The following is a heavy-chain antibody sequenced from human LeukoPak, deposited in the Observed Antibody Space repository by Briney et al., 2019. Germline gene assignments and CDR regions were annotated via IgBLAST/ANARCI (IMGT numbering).Heavy chain of an antibody. CDR3: ARGQEQQLAEPNNWFDP. Sequence: PSETLSLTCAVYGGSFSGYYWSWIRQPPGKGLEWIGEINHSGSTNYNPSLKSRVTISVDTSKNQFSLKLSSVTAADTAVYYCARGQEQQLAEPNNWFDPWGQGTLVTVSS. CDR2: INHSGST. D-gene: IGHD6-13*01. J-gene: IGHJ5*02. CDR1: GGSFSGYY. V-gene: IGHV4-34*01.